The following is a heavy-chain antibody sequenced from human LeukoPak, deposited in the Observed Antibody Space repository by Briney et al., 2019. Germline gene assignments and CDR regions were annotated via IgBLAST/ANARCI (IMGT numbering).Heavy chain of an antibody. D-gene: IGHD3-22*01. CDR2: IYSGGST. J-gene: IGHJ3*02. V-gene: IGHV3-53*01. CDR3: ARDSRQDYYDSSGYLWFAFDI. CDR1: GFTVSSSY. Sequence: GGSLRLSCAASGFTVSSSYMSWVRQAPGKGLEWVSVIYSGGSTYYADSVKGRFTISRDNSKNTLYLQMNSLRAEGTAVYYCARDSRQDYYDSSGYLWFAFDIWGQGTMVTVSS.